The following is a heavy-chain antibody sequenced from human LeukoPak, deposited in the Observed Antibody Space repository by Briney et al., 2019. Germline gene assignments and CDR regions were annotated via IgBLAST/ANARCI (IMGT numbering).Heavy chain of an antibody. Sequence: GGSLRLSCAASGFTFSSYSMNWVRQAPGKGLEWVSSISSHSGYIFYADSVKGRFTISRDNAKNSLYLQMNSLRAEDTGVYFCARPTAVTLVDAFNIWGLGTMVTVSS. D-gene: IGHD4-17*01. CDR1: GFTFSSYS. CDR2: ISSHSGYI. V-gene: IGHV3-21*01. J-gene: IGHJ3*02. CDR3: ARPTAVTLVDAFNI.